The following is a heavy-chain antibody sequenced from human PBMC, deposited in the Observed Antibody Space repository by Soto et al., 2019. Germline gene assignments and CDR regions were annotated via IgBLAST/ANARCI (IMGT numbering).Heavy chain of an antibody. CDR3: GRGNTSIPGERSHYTGLDV. V-gene: IGHV3-48*03. Sequence: DEQLVESGGGLVQSGGSLRLSCEASGFTLKSYEVNWVLQAPGKWLEWIAYITSSTRTTYYADSVKGRFTISRDNARKSVKLQMNSLRVEDPAIYYCGRGNTSIPGERSHYTGLDVWGPGGTVTVSS. D-gene: IGHD3-10*01. J-gene: IGHJ6*01. CDR1: GFTLKSYE. CDR2: ITSSTRTT.